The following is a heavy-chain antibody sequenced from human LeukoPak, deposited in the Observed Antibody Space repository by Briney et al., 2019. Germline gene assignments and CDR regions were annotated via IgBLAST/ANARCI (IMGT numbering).Heavy chain of an antibody. CDR1: GGSINSGSYY. CDR3: AREVIPCSSTSCPFDY. V-gene: IGHV4-61*02. D-gene: IGHD2-2*01. J-gene: IGHJ4*02. Sequence: SQTLSLTCTVSGGSINSGSYYWSWIRQPVGKGLEWIGRIYTSGSTNYNPSLKSRVTISVDTSKNQFSLKLSSVTAADTAVYYCAREVIPCSSTSCPFDYWGQGTLVTVSS. CDR2: IYTSGST.